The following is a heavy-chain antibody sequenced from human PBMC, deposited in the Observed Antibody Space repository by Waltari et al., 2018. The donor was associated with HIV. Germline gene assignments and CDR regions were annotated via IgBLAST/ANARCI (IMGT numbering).Heavy chain of an antibody. D-gene: IGHD1-26*01. CDR2: IIPMFGTA. CDR1: GGTFRRYA. V-gene: IGHV1-69*01. J-gene: IGHJ4*02. Sequence: QVQLVQSGTEVKKSGSSVKVSCQASGGTFRRYAIRWVRQAPGQGREWMGGIIPMFGTADYAQKFQGRITITADEPTSTAYMELSSLRSEDTAVYYCVRDSHMDSGRLRGFDFWGQGTLVTVSS. CDR3: VRDSHMDSGRLRGFDF.